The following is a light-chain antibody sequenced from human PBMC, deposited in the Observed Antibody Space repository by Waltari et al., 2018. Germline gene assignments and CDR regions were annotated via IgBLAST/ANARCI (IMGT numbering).Light chain of an antibody. Sequence: ALTQPASVSGSPGQSITISCTGTRSDVGGYNYVSWYQQHPGKAPKLMIYDVSNRPSGVSNRFSGSKSGNTASLTISGLQAEDEADYYCSSYISSDTLELFGGGTSLTVL. CDR2: DVS. V-gene: IGLV2-14*03. CDR3: SSYISSDTLEL. J-gene: IGLJ2*01. CDR1: RSDVGGYNY.